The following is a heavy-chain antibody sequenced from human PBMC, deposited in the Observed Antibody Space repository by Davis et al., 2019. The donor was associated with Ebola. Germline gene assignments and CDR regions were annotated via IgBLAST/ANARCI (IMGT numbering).Heavy chain of an antibody. CDR2: IYPGDSDT. CDR1: GYSFTTYW. V-gene: IGHV5-51*01. J-gene: IGHJ4*02. D-gene: IGHD6-19*01. CDR3: ARRMGSGWQTFDY. Sequence: KVSCKGSGYSFTTYWIGWVRQMPGKGLEWMGIIYPGDSDTRYSPSFQGQVTISADKSINTAYLQWSSLKASDTAVYYCARRMGSGWQTFDYWGQGTLVTVSS.